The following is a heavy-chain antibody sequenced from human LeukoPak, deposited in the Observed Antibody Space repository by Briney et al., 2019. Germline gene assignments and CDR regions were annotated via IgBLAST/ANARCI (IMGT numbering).Heavy chain of an antibody. CDR1: GFIFSSFE. V-gene: IGHV3-48*03. CDR3: ARDSLTMIVGRQKRGLDY. Sequence: PGGSLRLSCAASGFIFSSFEMNWVRQAPGKGLEWVSYISSSGSTKYYADSVKGRFTISRDNAKNSLYLHMNSLRAEDTAVYYCARDSLTMIVGRQKRGLDYWGQGTLVTVSS. D-gene: IGHD3-22*01. J-gene: IGHJ4*02. CDR2: ISSSGSTK.